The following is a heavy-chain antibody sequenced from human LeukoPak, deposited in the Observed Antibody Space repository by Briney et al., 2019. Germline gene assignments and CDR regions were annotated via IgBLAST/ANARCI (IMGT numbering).Heavy chain of an antibody. CDR1: GFTFSSYG. D-gene: IGHD2-15*01. Sequence: PGGSLRLSCAASGFTFSSYGMHWVRQAPGKGLEWVAVISYDGSNKYYADSVKGRFTISRDNSKNTLYLQMNSLSAEDTAVYYCAKDKWAGYCSGGSCYFSRASGNYFDYWGQGTLVTVSS. V-gene: IGHV3-30*18. J-gene: IGHJ4*02. CDR2: ISYDGSNK. CDR3: AKDKWAGYCSGGSCYFSRASGNYFDY.